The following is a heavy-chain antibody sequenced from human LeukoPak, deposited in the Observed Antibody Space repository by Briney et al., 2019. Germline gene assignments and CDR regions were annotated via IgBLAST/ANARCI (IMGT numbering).Heavy chain of an antibody. Sequence: SETLSLTCAVYGGSSSGYYWSWIRQPPGKGLEWIGEINHSGSTNYNPSLKSRVTISVDTSKNQFSLKLSSVTAADTAVYYCARVLRFLEWFPDNYYYYGMDVWGQGTTVTVSS. CDR2: INHSGST. J-gene: IGHJ6*02. V-gene: IGHV4-34*01. CDR3: ARVLRFLEWFPDNYYYYGMDV. D-gene: IGHD3-3*01. CDR1: GGSSSGYY.